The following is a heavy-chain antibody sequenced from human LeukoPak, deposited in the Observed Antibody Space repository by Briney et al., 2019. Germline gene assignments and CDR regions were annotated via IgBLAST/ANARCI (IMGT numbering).Heavy chain of an antibody. J-gene: IGHJ3*02. Sequence: SQTLSLTCTVSGGSISSGSYYWSWIRQPAGKGLEWIGRIYTSGSTNYNPSLKSRVTISVDTSKNQFSLKLSSVTVADTAVYYCARVGIAARGDAFDIWGQGTMVTVSS. CDR1: GGSISSGSYY. CDR3: ARVGIAARGDAFDI. D-gene: IGHD6-6*01. V-gene: IGHV4-61*02. CDR2: IYTSGST.